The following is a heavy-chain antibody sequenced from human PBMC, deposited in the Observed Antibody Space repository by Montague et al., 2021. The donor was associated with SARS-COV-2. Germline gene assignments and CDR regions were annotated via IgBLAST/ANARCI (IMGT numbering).Heavy chain of an antibody. V-gene: IGHV3-23*03. J-gene: IGHJ4*02. D-gene: IGHD3-22*01. CDR3: AKVLYYDNSGGVFDS. CDR2: IYGGETNT. CDR1: GFTFINSP. Sequence: SLRLSCAASGFTFINSPMSWVRQAPGKGLEWVSIIYGGETNTFFADSVKGRFSMSRDNTGNTVSLQMNNLRADDTAIYYCAKVLYYDNSGGVFDSWGQGARVTVSS.